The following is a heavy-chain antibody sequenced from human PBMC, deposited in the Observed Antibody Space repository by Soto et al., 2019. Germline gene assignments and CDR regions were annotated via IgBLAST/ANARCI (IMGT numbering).Heavy chain of an antibody. CDR3: TKASSDRHHMDV. CDR1: GFTFSNFV. Sequence: GGSLRLSCATSGFTFSNFVMRWVRQTPGKGLDWVSTITETGGDTYYTDSVKGRFTISRDNSKNTLYLQMSSLRAEDTALYYCTKASSDRHHMDVWGQGTTVT. V-gene: IGHV3-23*01. CDR2: ITETGGDT. J-gene: IGHJ6*02.